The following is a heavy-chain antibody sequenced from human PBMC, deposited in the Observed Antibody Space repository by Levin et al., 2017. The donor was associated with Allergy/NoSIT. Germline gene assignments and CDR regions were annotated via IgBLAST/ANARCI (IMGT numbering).Heavy chain of an antibody. V-gene: IGHV4-34*01. CDR1: GGSFSGYY. D-gene: IGHD6-13*01. J-gene: IGHJ5*02. Sequence: PSETLSLTCAVYGGSFSGYYWSWIRQPPGKGLEWIGEINHSGSTNYNPSLKSRVTISVDTSKNQFSLKLSSVTAADTAVYYCARRPGYSSSWERFDPWGQGTLVTVSS. CDR2: INHSGST. CDR3: ARRPGYSSSWERFDP.